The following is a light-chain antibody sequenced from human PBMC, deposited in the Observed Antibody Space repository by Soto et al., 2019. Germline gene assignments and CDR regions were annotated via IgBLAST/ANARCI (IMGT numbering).Light chain of an antibody. Sequence: DIQMTQSPSTLSASVGDRVTITCRASQSISSWLAWYQQKPGKAPNLLIYDASSLESGVPSRFSGSGSGTEFTLTIGSLQPDDFVTYYCQQYNSYPTFGGGTKVDIK. CDR3: QQYNSYPT. J-gene: IGKJ4*01. CDR2: DAS. CDR1: QSISSW. V-gene: IGKV1-5*01.